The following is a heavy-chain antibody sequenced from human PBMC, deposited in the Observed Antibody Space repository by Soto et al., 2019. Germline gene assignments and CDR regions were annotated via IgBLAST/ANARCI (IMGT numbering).Heavy chain of an antibody. CDR3: AVIPVRFSTFYSDMDV. V-gene: IGHV4-34*02. D-gene: IGHD3-3*01. J-gene: IGHJ6*03. Sequence: QVQLQQWGAGLLKPSETLSLTCGVYGGSLSGYYWSWIRQSPGKGLEWIVEINHSGSTNYNPSFKSRVTISVDTSKNQFSVKLTSVTAADTAVYYCAVIPVRFSTFYSDMDVWGGGTTVTVSS. CDR1: GGSLSGYY. CDR2: INHSGST.